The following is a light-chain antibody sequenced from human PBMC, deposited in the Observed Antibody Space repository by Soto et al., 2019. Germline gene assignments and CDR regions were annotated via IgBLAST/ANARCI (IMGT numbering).Light chain of an antibody. CDR1: SSDVGDYNY. Sequence: QSALTQPASVSGSPGQSITISCTGTSSDVGDYNYVSWYQQHPGKAPKLIVYEVSHRLSGVSARFSGSKSGHTASLTISGLQDDDEADYYCSSSITNNIVVFGGGTKLTVL. V-gene: IGLV2-14*01. J-gene: IGLJ2*01. CDR2: EVS. CDR3: SSSITNNIVV.